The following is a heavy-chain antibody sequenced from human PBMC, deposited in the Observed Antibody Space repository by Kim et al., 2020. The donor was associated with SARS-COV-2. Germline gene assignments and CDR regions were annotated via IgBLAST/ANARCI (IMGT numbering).Heavy chain of an antibody. Sequence: ASVKVSCKASGYTFTSYAMNWVLQAPGQGLEWMGWINTNTGNPTYAQGFTGRFVFSLDTSVSTAYLQISSLKPEDTAVYYCARDRGSSGWYGDYYYGMDVWGQGTTVTVSS. D-gene: IGHD6-19*01. J-gene: IGHJ6*02. CDR2: INTNTGNP. V-gene: IGHV7-4-1*02. CDR1: GYTFTSYA. CDR3: ARDRGSSGWYGDYYYGMDV.